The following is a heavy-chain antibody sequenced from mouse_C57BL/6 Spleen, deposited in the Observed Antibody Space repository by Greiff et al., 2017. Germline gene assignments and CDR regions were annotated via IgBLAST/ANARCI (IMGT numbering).Heavy chain of an antibody. CDR1: GYAFSSYW. V-gene: IGHV1-80*01. D-gene: IGHD4-1*01. J-gene: IGHJ3*01. CDR3: ARGGWDGPSFAY. CDR2: IYPGDGDT. Sequence: QVQLKESGAELVKPGASVKISCKASGYAFSSYWMNWVKQRPGKGLEWIGQIYPGDGDTNYNGKFKGKATLTADKSSSTAYMQLSSLTSEDSAVYFCARGGWDGPSFAYWGQGTLVTVSA.